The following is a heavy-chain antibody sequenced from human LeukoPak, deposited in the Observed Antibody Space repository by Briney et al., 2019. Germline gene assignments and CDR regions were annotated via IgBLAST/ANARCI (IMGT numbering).Heavy chain of an antibody. Sequence: ASVKVSCTDSGDTFVTYGNSWVRQAPGQGLEWMGWISPYNGNTNYAQKFQGRVTMTTDTSTTTASMEMRSLRSDYTAVYYSERETSPYTRSPQDYWGQGTLVTVSS. CDR1: GDTFVTYG. V-gene: IGHV1-18*01. CDR2: ISPYNGNT. J-gene: IGHJ4*02. CDR3: ERETSPYTRSPQDY. D-gene: IGHD1-26*01.